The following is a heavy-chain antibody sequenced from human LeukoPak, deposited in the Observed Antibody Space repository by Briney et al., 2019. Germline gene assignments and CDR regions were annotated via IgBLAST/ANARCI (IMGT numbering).Heavy chain of an antibody. CDR1: GHSISSYY. CDR2: IYYSGST. D-gene: IGHD4-17*01. J-gene: IGHJ4*02. V-gene: IGHV4-59*12. Sequence: PSETLSLTCTVSGHSISSYYWSWIRQPPGKGLEWIGFIYYSGSTNYNPSLKSRVTISVDTSKNQFSLKLSSVTAADTAVYYCARSPIVYGDLIRFDYWGQGTLVTVSS. CDR3: ARSPIVYGDLIRFDY.